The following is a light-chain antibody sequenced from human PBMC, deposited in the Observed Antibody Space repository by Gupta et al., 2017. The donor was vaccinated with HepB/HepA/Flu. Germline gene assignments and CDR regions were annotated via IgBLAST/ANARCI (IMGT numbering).Light chain of an antibody. J-gene: IGLJ2*01. V-gene: IGLV1-44*01. CDR3: AAWDTSLNVVV. Sequence: VLTQSTSVSGTPGQRVTISCSGSSSNVGRNNVNWYQQLPGTAPKLLIYYNDERPSGVPDRISGSKSGTSASLAISGLQSEDEADYYCAAWDTSLNVVVFGGGTKLTVL. CDR1: SSNVGRNN. CDR2: YND.